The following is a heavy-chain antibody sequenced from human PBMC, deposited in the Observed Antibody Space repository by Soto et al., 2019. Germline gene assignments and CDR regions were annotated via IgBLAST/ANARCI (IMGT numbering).Heavy chain of an antibody. CDR2: IYWNDDK. Sequence: QITLKESGPTLVKPTQTLTLTCTFSGFSLSTSGVGVGWIRQPPGKALEWLALIYWNDDKRYSPSLKSRLTITEDTSKNQVVLTMTNMDPVDTATYYCALVGYSSPPEGYWVQGTLVTVSS. D-gene: IGHD6-19*01. V-gene: IGHV2-5*01. CDR1: GFSLSTSGVG. J-gene: IGHJ4*02. CDR3: ALVGYSSPPEGY.